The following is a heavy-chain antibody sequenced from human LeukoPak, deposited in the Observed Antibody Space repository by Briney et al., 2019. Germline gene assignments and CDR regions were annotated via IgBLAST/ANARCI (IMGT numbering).Heavy chain of an antibody. J-gene: IGHJ6*03. CDR2: ISISSSTI. D-gene: IGHD1-26*01. CDR3: ATGWDYMDV. V-gene: IGHV3-48*04. Sequence: PGGSLRLSCAASGFTFSSYSMNWVRQAPGKGLEWVSYISISSSTIHYADSVKGRFTISRDNAKNSVHLQMNSLRAEDTAVYYCATGWDYMDVWGKGTTVTVSS. CDR1: GFTFSSYS.